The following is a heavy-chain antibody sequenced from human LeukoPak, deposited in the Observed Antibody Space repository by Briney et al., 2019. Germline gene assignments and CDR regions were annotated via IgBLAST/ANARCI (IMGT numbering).Heavy chain of an antibody. CDR3: AKVRKRMTTVTIFDY. CDR2: ISGSGGST. J-gene: IGHJ4*02. Sequence: GGSLRLSCAASGFTFSSYAMSWVRQAPGKGLEWVSAISGSGGSTYSADSVKGRFTISRDNSKNTLYLQMNSLRAEDTAVYYCAKVRKRMTTVTIFDYWGQGTLVTVSS. CDR1: GFTFSSYA. V-gene: IGHV3-23*01. D-gene: IGHD4-17*01.